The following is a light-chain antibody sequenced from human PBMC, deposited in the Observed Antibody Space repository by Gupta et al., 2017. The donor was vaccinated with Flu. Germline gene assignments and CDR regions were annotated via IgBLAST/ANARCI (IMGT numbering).Light chain of an antibody. J-gene: IGKJ2*03. CDR2: SAS. CDR1: QNINSNY. CDR3: QQDDNSHNS. V-gene: IGKV3-20*01. Sequence: EIVFTQSPGTLSLSPGEGATLSCRASQNINSNYLAWYQQKPGQAPRLLIFSASSRATGIPDRFSGSGSGTDFTLTISRLEPEDFALYYCQQDDNSHNSFGQGTKMEIK.